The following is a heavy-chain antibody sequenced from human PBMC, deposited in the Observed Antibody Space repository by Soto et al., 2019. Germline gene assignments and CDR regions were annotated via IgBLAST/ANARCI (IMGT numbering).Heavy chain of an antibody. Sequence: ETLSLTCTVSGGSISSSSYYWGWIRQPPGKGLEWIGSIYYSGSTYYNPSLKSRVTISVDTSKNQFSLKLSSVTAADTAVYYCARHFTSSYDSSGYYEAPYYYYYGMDVWGQGTTVTAP. CDR3: ARHFTSSYDSSGYYEAPYYYYYGMDV. J-gene: IGHJ6*02. CDR2: IYYSGST. V-gene: IGHV4-39*01. CDR1: GGSISSSSYY. D-gene: IGHD3-22*01.